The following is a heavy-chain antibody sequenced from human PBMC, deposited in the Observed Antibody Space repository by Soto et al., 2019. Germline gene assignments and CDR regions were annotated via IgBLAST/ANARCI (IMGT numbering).Heavy chain of an antibody. D-gene: IGHD4-17*01. CDR3: AKYTVTTFYYYYYMDV. V-gene: IGHV3-23*01. CDR1: GFTFSSYA. Sequence: VQLLESGGGLVQPGGSLRLSCAASGFTFSSYAMSWVRQAPGKGLEWVSAISGSGGSTYYADSVKGRFTISRDNSKNTLYLQMNSLRAEDTAVYYCAKYTVTTFYYYYYMDVWGKGTTVTVSS. J-gene: IGHJ6*03. CDR2: ISGSGGST.